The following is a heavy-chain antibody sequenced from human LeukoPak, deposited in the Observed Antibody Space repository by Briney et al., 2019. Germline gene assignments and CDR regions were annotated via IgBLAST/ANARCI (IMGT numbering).Heavy chain of an antibody. J-gene: IGHJ4*02. CDR2: ISGSGGST. Sequence: GGSLRLSCAASGFTFSSYAMSWVRQAPGKGLEWVSAISGSGGSTYYADSVKGRFTISRDNSKNTLYLQMNSLRADDTAVYYCAKERYWSGDNYFHFCDYWGQGTLVTVSS. D-gene: IGHD2-15*01. CDR1: GFTFSSYA. CDR3: AKERYWSGDNYFHFCDY. V-gene: IGHV3-23*01.